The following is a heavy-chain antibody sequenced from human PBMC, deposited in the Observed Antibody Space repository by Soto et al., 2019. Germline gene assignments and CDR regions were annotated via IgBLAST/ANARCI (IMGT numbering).Heavy chain of an antibody. D-gene: IGHD3-9*01. CDR1: GGSISVYY. J-gene: IGHJ4*02. Sequence: SETLSLTCTISGGSISVYYWSWIRQSPRQGLEWIGYVYDNGRPYYSPSLKSRVTISADTSKNQISLKLTSATAADTAVYFCARGVGSSPPRYWGRGTLVTVSS. CDR3: ARGVGSSPPRY. CDR2: VYDNGRP. V-gene: IGHV4-59*01.